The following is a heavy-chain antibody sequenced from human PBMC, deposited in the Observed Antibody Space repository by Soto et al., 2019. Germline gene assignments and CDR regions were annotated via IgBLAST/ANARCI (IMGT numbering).Heavy chain of an antibody. CDR2: IYSGGST. CDR1: GFTVSSNY. J-gene: IGHJ3*02. Sequence: GSLRLSCAASGFTVSSNYMSWVRQAPGKGLEWVSVIYSGGSTYYADSVKGRFTISRDNSKNTLYLQMNSLRAEDTAVYYCARDLVTRDAFDIWGQGTMVTVSS. V-gene: IGHV3-66*01. CDR3: ARDLVTRDAFDI. D-gene: IGHD5-18*01.